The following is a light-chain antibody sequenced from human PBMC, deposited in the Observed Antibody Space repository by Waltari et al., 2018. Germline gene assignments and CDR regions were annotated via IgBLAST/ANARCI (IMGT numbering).Light chain of an antibody. Sequence: AIRMTPSPSSFSASTGDRVTITCRANEGITSYLAWYQQKPGKAPKLLIYAASTLHSGVPSRFSGSGSGTDFTLTISCLQSEDFATYYCQQYFSYPLTFGGGTKVEIK. CDR3: QQYFSYPLT. CDR2: AAS. CDR1: EGITSY. J-gene: IGKJ4*01. V-gene: IGKV1-8*01.